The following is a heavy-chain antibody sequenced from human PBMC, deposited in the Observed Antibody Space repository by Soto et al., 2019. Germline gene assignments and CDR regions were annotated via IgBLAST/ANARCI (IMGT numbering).Heavy chain of an antibody. CDR2: ISGSGGST. Sequence: GGSLRLSCAASGFTFSSYAMSWVRQAPGKGLEWVSAISGSGGSTYYADSVKGRFTISRDNSKNTLYLQMNSLRAEDTAVYYCAKVPSGITMVRETYWGQGTLVTVSS. CDR3: AKVPSGITMVRETY. J-gene: IGHJ4*02. D-gene: IGHD3-10*01. CDR1: GFTFSSYA. V-gene: IGHV3-23*01.